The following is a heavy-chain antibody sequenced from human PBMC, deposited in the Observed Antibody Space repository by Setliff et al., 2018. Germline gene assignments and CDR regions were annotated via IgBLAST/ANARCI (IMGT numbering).Heavy chain of an antibody. V-gene: IGHV4-39*01. CDR2: TYYNGDT. Sequence: ASETLSLTRTVSGGSLRDSAIFWGWIRQPPGKGLEWIGSTYYNGDTYHNPSLKSRVTMSVDTSRNQFSLKLSSVTAADTALYYCARHVGIRGRGYNYYYYYMDVWGKGTTVTVSS. CDR3: ARHVGIRGRGYNYYYYYMDV. CDR1: GGSLRDSAIF. D-gene: IGHD3-10*01. J-gene: IGHJ6*03.